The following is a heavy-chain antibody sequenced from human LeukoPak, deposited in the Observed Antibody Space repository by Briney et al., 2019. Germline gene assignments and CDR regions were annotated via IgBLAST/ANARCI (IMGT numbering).Heavy chain of an antibody. CDR1: GFTFSSYA. CDR2: ISGSGGST. J-gene: IGHJ4*02. CDR3: AKDSRYCSGGSCFKN. Sequence: GGSLRLSCAASGFTFSSYATSWVRQAPGKGLEWVSAISGSGGSTYYADSVKGRFTISRDNSKNTLYLQMNSLRAEDTAVYYCAKDSRYCSGGSCFKNWGQGTLVTVSS. V-gene: IGHV3-23*01. D-gene: IGHD2-15*01.